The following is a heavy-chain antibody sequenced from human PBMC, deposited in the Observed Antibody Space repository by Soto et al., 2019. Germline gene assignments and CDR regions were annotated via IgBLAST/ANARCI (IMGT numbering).Heavy chain of an antibody. CDR2: IYSGGST. CDR3: ARENYYDSSGD. Sequence: EVQLVETGGGLIQPGGSLRLSCAASGFTVSSNYMSWVRQAPGKGLEWVSVIYSGGSTYYADSVKGRFTISRDNSKNTPYLQMNSLRAEDTAVYYCARENYYDSSGDWGQGTLVTVSS. J-gene: IGHJ4*02. D-gene: IGHD3-22*01. V-gene: IGHV3-53*02. CDR1: GFTVSSNY.